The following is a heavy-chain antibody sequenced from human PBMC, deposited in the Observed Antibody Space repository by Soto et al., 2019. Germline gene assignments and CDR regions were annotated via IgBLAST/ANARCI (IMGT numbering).Heavy chain of an antibody. Sequence: QVQLVESGGGVVQPGRSLRLSCAATGFTFSSYAMHWVRQAPGKGLEWVAVISYEGSNKYYADSVKGRFTMSTDNSTHSLDLQTNSLRAEDTSVHYCARDHRSSFDIWGQGTMVTVSS. CDR1: GFTFSSYA. CDR2: ISYEGSNK. J-gene: IGHJ3*02. D-gene: IGHD2-15*01. CDR3: ARDHRSSFDI. V-gene: IGHV3-30-3*01.